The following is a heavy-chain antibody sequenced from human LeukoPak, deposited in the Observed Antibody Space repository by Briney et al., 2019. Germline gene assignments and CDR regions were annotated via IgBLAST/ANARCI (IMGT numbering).Heavy chain of an antibody. V-gene: IGHV4-59*01. CDR1: GGSFSGYY. CDR2: IYYSGST. J-gene: IGHJ5*02. D-gene: IGHD6-19*01. Sequence: SETLSLTCAVYGGSFSGYYWSWIRQPPGKGLEWIGYIYYSGSTNYNPSLKSRVTISVDTSKNQFSLKLSSVTAADTAVYYCASWHSSGWFHWFDPWGQGTLVTVSS. CDR3: ASWHSSGWFHWFDP.